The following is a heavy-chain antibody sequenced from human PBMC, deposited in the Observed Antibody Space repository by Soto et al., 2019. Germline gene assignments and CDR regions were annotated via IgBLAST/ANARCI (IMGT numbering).Heavy chain of an antibody. CDR3: ARVKSSGWYSNSCMDV. CDR2: INHSGST. J-gene: IGHJ6*02. D-gene: IGHD6-19*01. Sequence: SETLSLTCAVYGGSFSGYYWSWIRQPPGKGLEWIGEINHSGSTNYNPSLKSRVTISVDTSKNQFSLKLSSVTAADTAVYYCARVKSSGWYSNSCMDVGGQGTTVTVSS. V-gene: IGHV4-34*01. CDR1: GGSFSGYY.